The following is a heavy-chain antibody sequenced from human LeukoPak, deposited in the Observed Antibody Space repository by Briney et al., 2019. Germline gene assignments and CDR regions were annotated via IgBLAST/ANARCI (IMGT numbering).Heavy chain of an antibody. Sequence: GASVKVSCKASGYTFTGSYMHWVRQAPGQGLEWMGWINPSSGATNYAQKFQGRVTMTRDRSISTAYMELSRLRSDDTAVYFCARAPVGYSYGLRHISNMDVWGKGTTVTVSS. D-gene: IGHD1-26*01. CDR1: GYTFTGSY. CDR2: INPSSGAT. J-gene: IGHJ6*03. V-gene: IGHV1-2*02. CDR3: ARAPVGYSYGLRHISNMDV.